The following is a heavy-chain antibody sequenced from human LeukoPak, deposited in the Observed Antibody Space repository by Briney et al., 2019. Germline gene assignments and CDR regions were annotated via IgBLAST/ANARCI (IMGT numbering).Heavy chain of an antibody. CDR3: AREQLERGAFDI. CDR2: IRYDGSNK. Sequence: GGSLRLSCAASGFTFSSYGMHWVRQAPGKGLEWVAFIRYDGSNKYYADSVKGRFTISRDNSKNTLYLQMNSLRAEDTAVYYCAREQLERGAFDIWGQGTMVTVSS. D-gene: IGHD1-1*01. J-gene: IGHJ3*02. V-gene: IGHV3-30*02. CDR1: GFTFSSYG.